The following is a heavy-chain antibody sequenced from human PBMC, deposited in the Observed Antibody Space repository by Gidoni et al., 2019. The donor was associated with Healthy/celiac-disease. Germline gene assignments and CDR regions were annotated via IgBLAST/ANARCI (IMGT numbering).Heavy chain of an antibody. D-gene: IGHD6-13*01. J-gene: IGHJ5*02. CDR1: GGSISSGGYS. CDR3: ARGGSSWYDEGKNWFDP. V-gene: IGHV4-30-2*01. CDR2: IYHSGST. Sequence: QLQLQEYGSGLVKPSQTLSLTCAVSGGSISSGGYSWSWIRQPPGKGVEWSGYIYHSGSTYYNPSLKGQVTISVDRSKNQFSLKLSSVTPADTAVYYCARGGSSWYDEGKNWFDPWGQGTLVTVSS.